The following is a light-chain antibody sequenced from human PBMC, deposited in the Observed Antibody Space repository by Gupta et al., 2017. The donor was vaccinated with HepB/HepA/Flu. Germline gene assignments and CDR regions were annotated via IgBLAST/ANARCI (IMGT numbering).Light chain of an antibody. CDR3: QQSDSTPIT. J-gene: IGKJ5*01. CDR2: AAS. Sequence: DIQMTQSPSSLSASVGDRVTITCRASQTISIYLNWYQQKPGKAPKVLIYAASSLHSGVPSRFSGSGSGTDFTLTITSLQPEDFATYYCQQSDSTPITFGQGTRLEIK. CDR1: QTISIY. V-gene: IGKV1-39*01.